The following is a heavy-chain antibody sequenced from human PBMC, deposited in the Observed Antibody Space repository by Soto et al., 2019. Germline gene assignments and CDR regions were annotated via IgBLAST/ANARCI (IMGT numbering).Heavy chain of an antibody. V-gene: IGHV4-59*01. CDR2: IYYSGST. CDR1: GGPIRIYY. CDR3: ARDYDYFDF. J-gene: IGHJ4*02. Sequence: SETPSLSDTVSGGPIRIYYWSWIRQPPGKGLEWIGCIYYSGSTNYNPSLKSRVTISVDTSKNQFSLMLTSVTAADTAVYYCARDYDYFDFWGQGNRVNVS. D-gene: IGHD3-16*01.